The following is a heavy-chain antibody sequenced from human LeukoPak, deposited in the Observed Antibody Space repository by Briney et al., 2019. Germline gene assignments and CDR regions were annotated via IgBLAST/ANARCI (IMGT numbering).Heavy chain of an antibody. CDR1: GDSISGYY. CDR3: ARHHDGGPKRRMDY. Sequence: SETLSLTCSVSGDSISGYYWSWLRQAPGKGLEWIGFLHHSASATYNPSLESRVTTSMDTSKNQFSLKLNFVTAADTAVYYCARHHDGGPKRRMDYWGQGTLVTVSS. V-gene: IGHV4-59*08. J-gene: IGHJ4*02. CDR2: LHHSASA. D-gene: IGHD2-15*01.